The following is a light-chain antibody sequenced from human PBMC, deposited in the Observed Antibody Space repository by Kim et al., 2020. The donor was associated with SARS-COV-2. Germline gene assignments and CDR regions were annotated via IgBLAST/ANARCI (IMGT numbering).Light chain of an antibody. J-gene: IGKJ1*01. CDR1: RSISNW. CDR3: QQYDTYSWT. V-gene: IGKV1-5*03. Sequence: ASVRRRVTIHCQARRSISNWLAWDPPKPGKAPKLLIYKESNLERGVPSRCSGSGSGTEFALTISTLQRDDLATYYCQQYDTYSWTFGQGNKVDIK. CDR2: KES.